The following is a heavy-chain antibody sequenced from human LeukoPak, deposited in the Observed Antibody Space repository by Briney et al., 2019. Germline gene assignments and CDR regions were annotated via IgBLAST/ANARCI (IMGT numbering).Heavy chain of an antibody. J-gene: IGHJ4*02. CDR3: ARAGGYIVVVPAARFDY. CDR1: GSTFSSYS. V-gene: IGHV3-21*01. D-gene: IGHD2-2*01. CDR2: ISSSSSYI. Sequence: GGSLRLSCAASGSTFSSYSMNWVRQAPGKGLEWVSSISSSSSYIYYADSVKGRFTISRDNAKNSLYLQMNSLRAEDTAVYYCARAGGYIVVVPAARFDYWGQGTLVTVSS.